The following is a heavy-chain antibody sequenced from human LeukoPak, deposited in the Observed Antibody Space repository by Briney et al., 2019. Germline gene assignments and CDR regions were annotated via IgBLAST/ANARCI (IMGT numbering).Heavy chain of an antibody. Sequence: PGESLRLSCAASGFTFTTYWMTWVRQAPGKGLEWVANINQDGSEKYFVDSVKGRFTISRDNAKNSLYLQMNSLRVEDTAVYYCATFPSGSWSPYWGQGTLVTVSS. D-gene: IGHD1-26*01. CDR2: INQDGSEK. CDR3: ATFPSGSWSPY. CDR1: GFTFTTYW. J-gene: IGHJ4*02. V-gene: IGHV3-7*01.